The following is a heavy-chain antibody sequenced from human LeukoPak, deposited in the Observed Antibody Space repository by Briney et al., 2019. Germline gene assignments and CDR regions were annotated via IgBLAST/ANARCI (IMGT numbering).Heavy chain of an antibody. Sequence: GGSLRLSCAASGFAFSDYWMTWVRQAPGKGLEWVANIKRDGSEKYYVDSVKGRFTTSRDNAKNSLYLQMNSLRAEDTAVYYCARGGGAVDYWGQGTLVTVSS. J-gene: IGHJ4*02. V-gene: IGHV3-7*01. D-gene: IGHD3-10*01. CDR3: ARGGGAVDY. CDR1: GFAFSDYW. CDR2: IKRDGSEK.